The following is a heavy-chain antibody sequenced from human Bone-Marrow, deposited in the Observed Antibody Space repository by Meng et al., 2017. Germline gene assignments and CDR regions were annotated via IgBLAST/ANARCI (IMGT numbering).Heavy chain of an antibody. V-gene: IGHV3-21*04. D-gene: IGHD4-17*01. CDR2: ISSSSSYI. Sequence: GESLKISCAASGFTFSSYSMNWVRQAPGKGLEWVSSISSSSSYIYYADSVKGRFTISRDNAKNSLYLQMNSLSAEDTAVYYCAKDKVYYGDYGCWGQGTLVTVSS. CDR3: AKDKVYYGDYGC. CDR1: GFTFSSYS. J-gene: IGHJ4*02.